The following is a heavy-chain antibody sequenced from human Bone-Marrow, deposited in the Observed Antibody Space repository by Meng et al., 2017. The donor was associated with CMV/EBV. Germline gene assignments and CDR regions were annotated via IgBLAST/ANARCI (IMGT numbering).Heavy chain of an antibody. V-gene: IGHV4-61*01. Sequence: SETLSLTCTVSGGSVSSGSYYWSWIRQPPGKGLEWIGYIYYSGSTNYNPSLKSRVTISVDTSKNQFSLKLSSVTAADTAVYYCARSPPRGMVREPRDVFDIWGQGTMVTVSS. CDR3: ARSPPRGMVREPRDVFDI. J-gene: IGHJ3*02. D-gene: IGHD3-10*01. CDR1: GGSVSSGSYY. CDR2: IYYSGST.